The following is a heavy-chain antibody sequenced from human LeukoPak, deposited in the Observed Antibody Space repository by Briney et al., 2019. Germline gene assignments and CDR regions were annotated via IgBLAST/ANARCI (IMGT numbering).Heavy chain of an antibody. V-gene: IGHV5-51*01. D-gene: IGHD1-1*01. J-gene: IGHJ4*02. CDR3: AKPERYSPYYFDY. CDR2: IYPSDSDI. Sequence: PGESLKISCKASGYSFTNYWIGWVRQMPGKGLEWMGIIYPSDSDIRYSPSFQGQVTISADKSINTAYLQWSSLKASDTAIYYCAKPERYSPYYFDYWGQGTLVTVSS. CDR1: GYSFTNYW.